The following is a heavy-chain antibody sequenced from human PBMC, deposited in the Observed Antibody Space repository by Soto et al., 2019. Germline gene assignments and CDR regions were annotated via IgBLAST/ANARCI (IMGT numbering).Heavy chain of an antibody. Sequence: GESLKISCKGSGYSFTSYWISWVRQVPGKGLEWMGRIDPSDSYTNYSPSFQGHVTISADKSISTAYLQWSSLKASDTAMYYCARPNYYGSGSYMAGNYYYGMDVWGQGTTVTVSS. CDR2: IDPSDSYT. CDR1: GYSFTSYW. V-gene: IGHV5-10-1*01. J-gene: IGHJ6*02. CDR3: ARPNYYGSGSYMAGNYYYGMDV. D-gene: IGHD3-10*01.